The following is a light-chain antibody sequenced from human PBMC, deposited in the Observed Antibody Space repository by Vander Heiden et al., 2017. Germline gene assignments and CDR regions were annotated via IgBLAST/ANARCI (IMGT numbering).Light chain of an antibody. CDR3: SSYTTSSTLRV. V-gene: IGLV2-14*03. J-gene: IGLJ1*01. CDR2: DVS. CDR1: SSVVGDYNY. Sequence: QSALTPPASVSASPGQPITIFCTGTSSVVGDYNYVSWCQQHPGKAPHLIIYDVSYRPSGVSYRFSGSKSGNTASLTISGLQAEDKADYFCSSYTTSSTLRVFGTGTKVTVL.